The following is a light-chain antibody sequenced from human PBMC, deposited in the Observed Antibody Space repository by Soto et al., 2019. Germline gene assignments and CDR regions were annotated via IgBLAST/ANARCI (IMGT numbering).Light chain of an antibody. CDR2: SAS. CDR3: QQYNAWPFT. Sequence: EIVLTQSPATLSVSPGESATLSCRASQGVNIDLVWYQQKPGQAPKLLMFSASARVTGIPARFIGGGSETEFTLTISSLQPEDSAVYICQQYNAWPFTFGPGTKVEIK. V-gene: IGKV3D-15*01. CDR1: QGVNID. J-gene: IGKJ3*01.